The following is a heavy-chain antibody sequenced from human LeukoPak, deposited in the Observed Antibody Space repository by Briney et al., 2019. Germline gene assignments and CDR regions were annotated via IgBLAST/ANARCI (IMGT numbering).Heavy chain of an antibody. CDR2: IGTAGDT. CDR1: GFTFSSYD. CDR3: VRSSGYYYRSYYYYYGMDV. Sequence: GGSLRLSCAASGFTFSSYDMHWVRQATGKGLEWVSAIGTAGDTYYPGSVKGRFTISRENAKNSLYLQMNSLRVGDTAVYYCVRSSGYYYRSYYYYYGMDVWGQGTTVTVSS. J-gene: IGHJ6*02. D-gene: IGHD3-22*01. V-gene: IGHV3-13*01.